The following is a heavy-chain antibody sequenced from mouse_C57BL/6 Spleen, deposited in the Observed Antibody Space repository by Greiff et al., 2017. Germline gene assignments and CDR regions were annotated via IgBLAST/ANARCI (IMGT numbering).Heavy chain of an antibody. J-gene: IGHJ4*01. CDR3: ARSEWSYGSSNCDAMDY. Sequence: VQLQQSGPELVKPGASVKISCKASGYAFSDSWMNWVKQRPGKGLEWIGRIYPGDGDTNYNGKFKGKATLTADKSSSTAYMQLSSLTSEASAVYFCARSEWSYGSSNCDAMDYWGQGTSVTVSS. CDR1: GYAFSDSW. V-gene: IGHV1-82*01. CDR2: IYPGDGDT. D-gene: IGHD1-1*01.